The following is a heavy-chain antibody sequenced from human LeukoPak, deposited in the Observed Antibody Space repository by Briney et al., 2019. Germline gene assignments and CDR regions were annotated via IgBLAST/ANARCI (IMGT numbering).Heavy chain of an antibody. CDR2: ISTDGIYK. CDR3: VRGTSRENGYGGDDPY. Sequence: GGSLRLSCAGSDFTFATYWMHWVRQAPGKGLVWVSRISTDGIYKTYADSVKGRFTISRDNARNTLFLQMDSLRAEDTAVYYCVRGTSRENGYGGDDPYWGQGTLVIVSP. CDR1: DFTFATYW. V-gene: IGHV3-74*03. J-gene: IGHJ4*02. D-gene: IGHD2-21*02.